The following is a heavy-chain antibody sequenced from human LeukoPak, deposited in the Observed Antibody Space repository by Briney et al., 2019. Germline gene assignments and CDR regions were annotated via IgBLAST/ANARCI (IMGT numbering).Heavy chain of an antibody. V-gene: IGHV4-39*01. CDR2: IYYSGST. Sequence: SETLSLTCTVSGGSVSSSSYYWGCIRQPPGKGLAWIGCIYYSGSTYYNPSLKSRVTISVDTSKNQFSLHLNSVTAADTAVYYCARTESIAAAGSGHFDLWGRGTLVTVSS. D-gene: IGHD6-13*01. J-gene: IGHJ2*01. CDR1: GGSVSSSSYY. CDR3: ARTESIAAAGSGHFDL.